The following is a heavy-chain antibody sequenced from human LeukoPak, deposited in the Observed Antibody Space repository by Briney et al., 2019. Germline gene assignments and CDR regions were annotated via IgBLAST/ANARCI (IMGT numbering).Heavy chain of an antibody. J-gene: IGHJ4*02. D-gene: IGHD3-10*01. CDR1: GFTFGDEP. CDR2: IRAKRGDERP. Sequence: GGSLRLSCTTSGFTFGDEPVNWVRQAPGKGLEWVGLIRAKRGDERPKYAASVKGRFSISRDDSTRVAYLQVNSLKAEDTAVYYCTRGYYNSFWGQGTLVTVSS. V-gene: IGHV3-49*04. CDR3: TRGYYNSF.